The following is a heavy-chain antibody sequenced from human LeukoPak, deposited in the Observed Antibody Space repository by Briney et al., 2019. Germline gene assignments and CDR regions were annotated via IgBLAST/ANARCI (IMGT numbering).Heavy chain of an antibody. CDR3: AGTNSLDH. J-gene: IGHJ4*02. CDR2: IKQDGSEK. CDR1: GFTFSNYW. D-gene: IGHD1-1*01. V-gene: IGHV3-7*01. Sequence: PGGSLRLSCAASGFTFSNYWMNWVRQAPGKGLEWVANIKQDGSEKNFVDSVRGRFTISRDNAKNSFYLQMNSLRAEDTAVYYCAGTNSLDHWGQGALVTVSS.